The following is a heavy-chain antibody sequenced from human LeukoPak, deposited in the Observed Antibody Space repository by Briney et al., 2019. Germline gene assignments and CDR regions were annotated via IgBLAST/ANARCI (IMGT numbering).Heavy chain of an antibody. J-gene: IGHJ4*02. CDR1: GGSISSGGYS. Sequence: SETLSLTCAVSGGSISSGGYSWSWIRQPPGKGLEWIGYIYHSGSTYYNPSLKSRVTISVDRSKNQFSLKLSSVTAADTAVYYCARRVQLWWYYFDYWGQGTLVTVSS. CDR3: ARRVQLWWYYFDY. V-gene: IGHV4-30-2*01. D-gene: IGHD5-18*01. CDR2: IYHSGST.